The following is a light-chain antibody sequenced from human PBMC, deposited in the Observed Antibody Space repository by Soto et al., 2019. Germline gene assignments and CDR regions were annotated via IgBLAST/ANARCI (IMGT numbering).Light chain of an antibody. Sequence: QSALTQPPSVSGSPGQSVTISCTGTSRDVGSYNRVSWYQQPPGTDPKLMIYEVSNRPSGVPDRFSGSKSGNTASLTISGLQAEDEADYYCSSYTSSSTLFGGGTKLTVL. V-gene: IGLV2-18*02. CDR1: SRDVGSYNR. CDR3: SSYTSSSTL. J-gene: IGLJ2*01. CDR2: EVS.